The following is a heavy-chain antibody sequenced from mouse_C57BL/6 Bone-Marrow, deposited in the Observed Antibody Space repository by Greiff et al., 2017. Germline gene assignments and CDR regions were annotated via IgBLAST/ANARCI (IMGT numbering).Heavy chain of an antibody. Sequence: QVQLQQPGAELVMPGASVKLSCKASGYTFTSYWMHWVKQSPGKGLEWIGEIDPSDSNTNYNQKFKGKSTLTVDKSYSTACMQHSSLTSVDSAVYYCASTYNDYDGYYYAMDYWGQGTSVTVSS. D-gene: IGHD2-4*01. CDR1: GYTFTSYW. V-gene: IGHV1-69*01. CDR3: ASTYNDYDGYYYAMDY. J-gene: IGHJ4*01. CDR2: IDPSDSNT.